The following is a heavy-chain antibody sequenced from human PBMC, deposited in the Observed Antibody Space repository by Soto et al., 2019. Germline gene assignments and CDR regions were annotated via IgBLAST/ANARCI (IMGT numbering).Heavy chain of an antibody. D-gene: IGHD5-12*01. J-gene: IGHJ4*02. CDR3: ARLTRGVYDLDRLWEKFDY. V-gene: IGHV2-5*02. CDR2: IYWDDDK. Sequence: QITVKESGLTLVKPTQTLTLTCTFSGFSLSTNGMGVGWIRQSPGKALEWLALIYWDDDKRYSPSLRSRLTTPQDPSKNQGALTMTNMDPVDTATYYCARLTRGVYDLDRLWEKFDYWGQGTLVTVSS. CDR1: GFSLSTNGMG.